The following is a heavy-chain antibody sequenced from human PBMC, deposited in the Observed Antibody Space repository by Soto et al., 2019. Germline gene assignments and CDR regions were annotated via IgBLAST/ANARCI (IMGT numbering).Heavy chain of an antibody. V-gene: IGHV4-59*01. CDR2: IYYSGST. D-gene: IGHD3-3*01. Sequence: SETLSLTCTVSGESISSYYWSWIRQPPGKGLEWIGYIYYSGSTNYNPSLKSRVTISVDTSKNQFSLKLSSVTAADTAVYYCARVPRWLRFLEWSRDWYFDLWGRGTLVTVS. CDR1: GESISSYY. J-gene: IGHJ2*01. CDR3: ARVPRWLRFLEWSRDWYFDL.